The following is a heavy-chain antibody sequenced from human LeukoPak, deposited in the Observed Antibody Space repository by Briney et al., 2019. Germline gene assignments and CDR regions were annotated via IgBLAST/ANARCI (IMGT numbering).Heavy chain of an antibody. Sequence: PSETLSLTCAVYGGSFSGYYWSWIRQPPGKGLEWIGEINHSGSTNYNPSLKSQVTISVDTSKNQFSLKLSSVTAADTAVYYCARGRVVVVAATRQYYYMDVWGKGTTVTVSS. CDR1: GGSFSGYY. V-gene: IGHV4-34*01. D-gene: IGHD2-15*01. J-gene: IGHJ6*03. CDR3: ARGRVVVVAATRQYYYMDV. CDR2: INHSGST.